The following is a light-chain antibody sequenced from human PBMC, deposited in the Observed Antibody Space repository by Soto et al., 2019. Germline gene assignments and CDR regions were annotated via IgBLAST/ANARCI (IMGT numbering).Light chain of an antibody. CDR3: SAWDDSLNGVV. J-gene: IGLJ2*01. Sequence: QSVLTQPPSASGTPGQRVTISCSGSSSNIGSNNENWYKQFPGTAPTILIHNSIQRPSGVSDRFSGSNSGTSASLAISGVQSDDEADYYCSAWDDSLNGVVFGGGTQLTVL. CDR1: SSNIGSNN. V-gene: IGLV1-44*01. CDR2: NSI.